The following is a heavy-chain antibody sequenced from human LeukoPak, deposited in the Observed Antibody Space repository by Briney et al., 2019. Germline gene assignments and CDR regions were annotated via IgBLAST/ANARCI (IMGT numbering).Heavy chain of an antibody. CDR1: GFTFSSYD. J-gene: IGHJ6*02. CDR3: ARALASSSGPYYYYGMDV. V-gene: IGHV3-13*01. Sequence: GGSLRLSCAASGFTFSSYDMHWVRQATGKGLEWASAIGTAGDTYYPGSVKGRFTISRENAKNSLYLQMNSLRAGDTAVYYCARALASSSGPYYYYGMDVWGQGTTVTVSS. CDR2: IGTAGDT. D-gene: IGHD6-6*01.